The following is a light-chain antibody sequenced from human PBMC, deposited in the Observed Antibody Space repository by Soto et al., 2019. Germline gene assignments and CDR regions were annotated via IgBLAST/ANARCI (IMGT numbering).Light chain of an antibody. Sequence: QSVLTQPASVSGSPGQSITISCTGTSSDVGGYNYVSWYQQHPGKAPKLMIYEVSNRPSGVSNRFSGSKSGNTASLTISGLQAEYEADYYCSSYTSSSTLVFVTGTKVTVL. CDR1: SSDVGGYNY. CDR2: EVS. J-gene: IGLJ1*01. CDR3: SSYTSSSTLV. V-gene: IGLV2-14*01.